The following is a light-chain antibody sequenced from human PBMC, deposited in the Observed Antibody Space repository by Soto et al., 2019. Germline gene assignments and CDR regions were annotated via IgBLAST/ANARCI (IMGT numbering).Light chain of an antibody. CDR1: SSDIGAFTS. V-gene: IGLV2-14*03. J-gene: IGLJ2*01. CDR3: SSYSRTTTLVV. CDR2: DII. Sequence: QSALTQPASVSGSPGQSITISCTGPSSDIGAFTSVSWYQQHPGKAPKLIIYDIIHRPSGVSDRFSGSKSVNTASLTVSGLQPEDEANYYCSSYSRTTTLVVFGGGTKRTVL.